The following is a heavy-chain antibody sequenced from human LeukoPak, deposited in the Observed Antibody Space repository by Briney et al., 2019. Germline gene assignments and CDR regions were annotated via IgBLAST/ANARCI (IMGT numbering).Heavy chain of an antibody. V-gene: IGHV3-48*02. CDR3: ARSPRNPKVYFDY. J-gene: IGHJ4*02. CDR2: ILDTGSTT. D-gene: IGHD1-14*01. CDR1: QLSFSDHS. Sequence: GGSLRLSCAASQLSFSDHSMNWVRQAPGKGLEWVAYILDTGSTTSYADSVKGRFTISRDNAKASLYLHMNSLRDEDTAVYYCARSPRNPKVYFDYWGQGALVTVSS.